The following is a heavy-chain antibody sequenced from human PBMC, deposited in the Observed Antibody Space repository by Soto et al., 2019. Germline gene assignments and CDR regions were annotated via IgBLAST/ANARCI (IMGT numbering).Heavy chain of an antibody. Sequence: ASVKVSCKGSGYTFTSYDINWVRQATGQGLEGMGWMNPNSGKANYAQKFQGRVTITGDESTSTAYMELSSLRSEDTAVYYCARCRSYYYGSGSYYRTYYGMDVWGQGTTVTVSS. CDR1: GYTFTSYD. D-gene: IGHD3-10*01. J-gene: IGHJ6*02. CDR3: ARCRSYYYGSGSYYRTYYGMDV. CDR2: MNPNSGKA. V-gene: IGHV1-8*01.